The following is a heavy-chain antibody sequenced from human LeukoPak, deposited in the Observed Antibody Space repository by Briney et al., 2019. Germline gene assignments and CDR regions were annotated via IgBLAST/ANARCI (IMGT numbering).Heavy chain of an antibody. J-gene: IGHJ3*02. CDR3: ARSVSWGLFVRDDAFDI. CDR2: IHYSGST. V-gene: IGHV4-59*08. CDR1: GGSISSYH. Sequence: PSETLSLTCTVSGGSISSYHWIWIRQPPGKGLEWIGYIHYSGSTNYNPSLKSRVTTSVDTSKKQFSLKLRSVTAADTAVYYCARSVSWGLFVRDDAFDIWGQGTMVTVSS. D-gene: IGHD2-21*01.